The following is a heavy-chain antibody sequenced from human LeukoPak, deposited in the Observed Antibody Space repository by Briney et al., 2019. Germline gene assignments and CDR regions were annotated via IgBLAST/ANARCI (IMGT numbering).Heavy chain of an antibody. J-gene: IGHJ4*02. CDR2: IWYDGSNE. Sequence: GGSLRLSCAASGFTFSNYGMHWVRQAPGKGPEWVALIWYDGSNEYYGESVKGRFTISRDNSKNTVYLQMNSLRAEDTGVYYCARDRLEAVTDDDYFDYWGQGTLVTVSS. D-gene: IGHD2-21*02. CDR1: GFTFSNYG. CDR3: ARDRLEAVTDDDYFDY. V-gene: IGHV3-33*08.